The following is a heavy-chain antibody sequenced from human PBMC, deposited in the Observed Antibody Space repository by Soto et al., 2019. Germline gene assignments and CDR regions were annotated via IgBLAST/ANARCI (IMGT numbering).Heavy chain of an antibody. D-gene: IGHD3-22*01. CDR3: ARVGYYYDSSGRYWYFDL. V-gene: IGHV1-46*01. CDR2: INPSGGST. Sequence: QVQLVQSGAEVKKPGASVKVSCKASGYTFTSYYMHWVRQAPGQGLEWMGIINPSGGSTSYAQKFQSRVTMTRDTSTSTVYMELSSLRSEDTAVYYCARVGYYYDSSGRYWYFDLWGRGTLVTVSS. J-gene: IGHJ2*01. CDR1: GYTFTSYY.